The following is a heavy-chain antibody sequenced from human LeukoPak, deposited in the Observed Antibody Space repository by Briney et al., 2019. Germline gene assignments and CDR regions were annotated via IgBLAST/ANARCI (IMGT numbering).Heavy chain of an antibody. V-gene: IGHV3-30-3*01. J-gene: IGHJ4*02. D-gene: IGHD3-3*01. Sequence: SGGSLRLSCAASGFTFSSYAMHWVRQAPGKGLEWVAVISYDGSNKYYADSVKGRFTISRDNSKNTLYLQMNSLRAEDTAVYYCARGVLNGFSYFDYWGQGTLVTVSS. CDR3: ARGVLNGFSYFDY. CDR2: ISYDGSNK. CDR1: GFTFSSYA.